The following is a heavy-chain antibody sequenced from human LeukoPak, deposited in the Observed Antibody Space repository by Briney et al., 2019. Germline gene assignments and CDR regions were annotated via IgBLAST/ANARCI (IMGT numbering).Heavy chain of an antibody. J-gene: IGHJ6*02. Sequence: GGSLRLSCAASGFTFSNYNFYWVRQAPGKGLEWVSSISSTSSYIYYADSMKGRFTISRDNAKNSLYLQMNSLRAEDTAVYYCARALWSGPVYYGMDVWGQGTTVTVSS. V-gene: IGHV3-21*01. CDR3: ARALWSGPVYYGMDV. CDR2: ISSTSSYI. CDR1: GFTFSNYN. D-gene: IGHD3-10*01.